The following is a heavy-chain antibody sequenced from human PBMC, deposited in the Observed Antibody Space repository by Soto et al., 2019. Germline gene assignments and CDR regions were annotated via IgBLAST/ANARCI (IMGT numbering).Heavy chain of an antibody. Sequence: ASVKVSCKASGYTFTSYGISWVRQAPGQGLECMGWTSAYNGNTNYAQKLQGRVTMTTDTSTSTAYMELRSLRSDDTAVYYCARQMSANDYGDYASDYWGQGTLVTVSS. V-gene: IGHV1-18*01. CDR2: TSAYNGNT. J-gene: IGHJ4*02. D-gene: IGHD4-17*01. CDR1: GYTFTSYG. CDR3: ARQMSANDYGDYASDY.